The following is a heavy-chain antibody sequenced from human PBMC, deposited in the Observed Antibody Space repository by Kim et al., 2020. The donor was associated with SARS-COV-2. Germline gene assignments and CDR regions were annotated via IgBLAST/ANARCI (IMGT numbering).Heavy chain of an antibody. CDR3: ARSDLWAMVRGDHTEYYYYGMDV. CDR2: IYYSGST. CDR1: GGSISSSSYY. Sequence: SETLSLTCTVSGGSISSSSYYWGWIRQPPGKGLEWIGSIYYSGSTYYNPSLKSRVTISVDTSKNQFSLKLSSVTAADTAVYYCARSDLWAMVRGDHTEYYYYGMDVWGQGTTVTVSS. J-gene: IGHJ6*02. D-gene: IGHD3-10*01. V-gene: IGHV4-39*01.